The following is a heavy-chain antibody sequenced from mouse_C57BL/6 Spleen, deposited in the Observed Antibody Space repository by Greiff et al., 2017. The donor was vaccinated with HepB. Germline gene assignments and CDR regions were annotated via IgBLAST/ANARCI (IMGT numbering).Heavy chain of an antibody. CDR3: ARDNDYEYYYAMDY. J-gene: IGHJ4*01. V-gene: IGHV5-4*01. Sequence: EVKLMESGGGLVKPGGSLKLSCAASGFTFSSYAMSWVRQTPEKRLEWVATISDGGSYTYYPDNVKGRFTISRDNAKNNLYLQMSHLKSEDTAMYYCARDNDYEYYYAMDYWGQGTSVTVSS. CDR1: GFTFSSYA. CDR2: ISDGGSYT. D-gene: IGHD2-4*01.